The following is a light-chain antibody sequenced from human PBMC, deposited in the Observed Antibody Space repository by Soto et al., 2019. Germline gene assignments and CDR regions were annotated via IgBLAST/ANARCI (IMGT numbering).Light chain of an antibody. CDR1: QTISSW. CDR3: QHYNRYSEA. Sequence: DIQMTQSPSTLSGSVGDRVTITCRASQTISSWLAWYQQKPGKAPKLLIYKASTLKSGVPSRFIGSGSGTEFTLNISSLQPDDFATYYCQHYNRYSEAFGQGTKVEL. CDR2: KAS. J-gene: IGKJ1*01. V-gene: IGKV1-5*03.